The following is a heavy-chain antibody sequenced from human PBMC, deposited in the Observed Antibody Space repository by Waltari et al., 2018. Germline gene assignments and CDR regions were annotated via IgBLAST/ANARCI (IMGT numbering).Heavy chain of an antibody. CDR1: GFSFSSYV. Sequence: EVQLLESGGGLVHPGGSLRLSCVASGFSFSSYVMTWFRQAPGKGLEWVSTISATGGSTYYADSVTGRFTISRDNSDNTLYLQMNSLRADDTAVYYCAKDRGSGHLRGIRLDYWGQGNLVTVSS. D-gene: IGHD1-26*01. CDR2: ISATGGST. J-gene: IGHJ4*02. CDR3: AKDRGSGHLRGIRLDY. V-gene: IGHV3-23*01.